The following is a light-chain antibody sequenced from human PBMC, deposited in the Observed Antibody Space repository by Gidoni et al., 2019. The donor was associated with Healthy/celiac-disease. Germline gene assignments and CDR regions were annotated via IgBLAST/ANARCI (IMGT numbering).Light chain of an antibody. J-gene: IGKJ2*01. CDR3: QQSYSTPYT. V-gene: IGKV1-39*01. Sequence: DIQMTRSPSSLSASVGDRVTITCRASQSMSSYLNWYQQKPGKAPKLLIYAASSLQSGVPSRFSGSGSGTDFTLTISSLQPEDFATYYFQQSYSTPYTFGQXTKLEIK. CDR2: AAS. CDR1: QSMSSY.